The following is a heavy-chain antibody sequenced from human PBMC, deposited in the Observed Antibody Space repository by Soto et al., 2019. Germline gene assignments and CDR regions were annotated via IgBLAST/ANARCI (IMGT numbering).Heavy chain of an antibody. CDR1: GYSFTSYW. Sequence: PGESLKISCKGSGYSFTSYWISWVRQMPGKGLEWMGRIDPSDSYTNYSPSFQGHVTISADKSISTAYLQWSSLKASDTAMYYCATLGPSRFTMPSGRDVWGQGTKVTVSS. D-gene: IGHD3-10*01. CDR3: ATLGPSRFTMPSGRDV. CDR2: IDPSDSYT. V-gene: IGHV5-10-1*01. J-gene: IGHJ6*02.